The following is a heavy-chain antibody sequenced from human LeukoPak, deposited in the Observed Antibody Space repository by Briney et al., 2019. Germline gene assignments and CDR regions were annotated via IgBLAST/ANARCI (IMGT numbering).Heavy chain of an antibody. CDR3: STDPRLLIY. CDR2: ISESGSDI. D-gene: IGHD2-8*01. V-gene: IGHV3-11*01. J-gene: IGHJ4*01. Sequence: GGTLRLSCAASGFTFSSYGMSWIRQTPGKGLEWLAYISESGSDICYADSVKGRFTISRDNGKKSLYLQMNSLRPDDTALYYCSTDPRLLIYWGHGTLVTVSS. CDR1: GFTFSSYG.